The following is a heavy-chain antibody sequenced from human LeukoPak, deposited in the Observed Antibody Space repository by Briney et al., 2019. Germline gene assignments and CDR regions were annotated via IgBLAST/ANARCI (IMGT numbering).Heavy chain of an antibody. CDR2: INHSGST. D-gene: IGHD6-13*01. Sequence: SETLSLTCAVYGGSFSGYYWSWIRQPPGKGLEGIGEINHSGSTNYNPSLKSRVTISVDTSKNQFSLKLSSVTAADTAVYYCARGVAGTGDYWGQGTLVTVSS. CDR1: GGSFSGYY. V-gene: IGHV4-34*01. J-gene: IGHJ4*02. CDR3: ARGVAGTGDY.